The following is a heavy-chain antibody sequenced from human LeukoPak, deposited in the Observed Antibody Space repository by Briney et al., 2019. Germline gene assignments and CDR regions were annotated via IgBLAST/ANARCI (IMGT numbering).Heavy chain of an antibody. CDR2: INPSGGST. V-gene: IGHV1-46*01. CDR3: AREGSYCSSTSCYGGFDY. D-gene: IGHD2-2*01. CDR1: GYTFTNHY. Sequence: ASVKVSCKASGYTFTNHYMHWVRQAPEQGLEWMGIINPSGGSTSYAQKFQGRVTMTRETSTSTVYMELSSLRSEDTAMYYCAREGSYCSSTSCYGGFDYWGQGTLVTVSS. J-gene: IGHJ4*02.